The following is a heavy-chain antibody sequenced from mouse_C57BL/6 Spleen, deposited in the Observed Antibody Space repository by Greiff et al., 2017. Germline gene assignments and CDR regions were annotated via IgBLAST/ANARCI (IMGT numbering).Heavy chain of an antibody. Sequence: VQLQQSGPELVKPGASVKIPCKASGYSFTDYNMDWVKQSHGKSLEWIGDINPNNGGTIYNQKLKGKATLTVDKSSNTDCMELLSLASEDNAVYYCSRRGHGYDWYFDVWGTGTTVTVSS. D-gene: IGHD2-2*01. V-gene: IGHV1-18*01. CDR1: GYSFTDYN. J-gene: IGHJ1*03. CDR2: INPNNGGT. CDR3: SRRGHGYDWYFDV.